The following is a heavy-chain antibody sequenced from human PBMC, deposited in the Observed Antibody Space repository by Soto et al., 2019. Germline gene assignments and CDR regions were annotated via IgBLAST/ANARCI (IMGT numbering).Heavy chain of an antibody. Sequence: QVQLVESGGGVVQPGRSLRLSCAASGFTFGNYGMHWVRQAPGKGLEWLTFISFDGSNRRYAGSVEGRFNISRDNYKNTVALQMSSLTTDDTAVYYYAKARAECLSWVLPEGYWGQGTLVTVS. CDR2: ISFDGSNR. V-gene: IGHV3-30*18. CDR3: AKARAECLSWVLPEGY. CDR1: GFTFGNYG. J-gene: IGHJ4*02. D-gene: IGHD3-3*01.